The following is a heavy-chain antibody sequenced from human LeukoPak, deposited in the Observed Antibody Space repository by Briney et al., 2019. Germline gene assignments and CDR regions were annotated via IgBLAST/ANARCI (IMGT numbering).Heavy chain of an antibody. Sequence: PGGSLRLSCAASGFTFSSYSMNWVRQAPGKGLEWVSYTSSSSSTIYYADSVKGRFTISRDNAKNSLYLQMNSLRAEDTAVYYCARDPDSSSWYVDYWGQGTLVTVSS. V-gene: IGHV3-48*01. CDR1: GFTFSSYS. CDR3: ARDPDSSSWYVDY. CDR2: TSSSSSTI. J-gene: IGHJ4*02. D-gene: IGHD6-13*01.